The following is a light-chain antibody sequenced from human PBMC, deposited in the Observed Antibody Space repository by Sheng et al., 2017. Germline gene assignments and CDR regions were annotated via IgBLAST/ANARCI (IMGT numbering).Light chain of an antibody. CDR2: KAS. V-gene: IGKV1-5*03. J-gene: IGKJ4*01. CDR3: QQYSLYSVT. CDR1: QSISTW. Sequence: DIQMTQSPSTLSASVGDRVTITCRASQSISTWLAWYQQKPGKAPKLLIYKASNLDSGVPSRFSGSGSGTEFTLTISSLQPDDFATYYCQQYSLYSVTFGGGPRWRSN.